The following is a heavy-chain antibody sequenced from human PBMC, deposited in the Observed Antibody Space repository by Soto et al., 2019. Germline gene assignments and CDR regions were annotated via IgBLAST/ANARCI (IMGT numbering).Heavy chain of an antibody. CDR2: ISWDGGST. Sequence: EVQLVESGGVVVQPGGSLRLSCAASGFTFDDYTMHWVRQAPGKGLEWVSLISWDGGSTYYADSVKGRFTISRDNSKNSLYLQMNGLRTEDTALYYCAKDMIFGGTGGTYYYGMDVWGQGTTVTVSS. J-gene: IGHJ6*02. CDR3: AKDMIFGGTGGTYYYGMDV. V-gene: IGHV3-43*01. CDR1: GFTFDDYT. D-gene: IGHD3-3*01.